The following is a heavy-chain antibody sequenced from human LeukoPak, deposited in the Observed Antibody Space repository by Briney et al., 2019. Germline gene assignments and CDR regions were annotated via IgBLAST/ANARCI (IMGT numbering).Heavy chain of an antibody. CDR1: GFTFDDYA. D-gene: IGHD6-13*01. CDR2: ISWNSGSI. J-gene: IGHJ5*02. V-gene: IGHV3-9*01. CDR3: AKDVAAAGGGGWFDP. Sequence: GGPLRLSCAASGFTFDDYAMHWVRQAPGKGLEWVSGISWNSGSIGYADSVKGRFTISRDNAKNSLYLQMNSLRAEDTALYYCAKDVAAAGGGGWFDPWGQGTLVTVSS.